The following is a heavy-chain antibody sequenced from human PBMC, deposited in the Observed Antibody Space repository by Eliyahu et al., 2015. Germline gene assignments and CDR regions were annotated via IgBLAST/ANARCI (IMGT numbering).Heavy chain of an antibody. V-gene: IGHV4-39*01. CDR2: IYYSGST. CDR3: ARRGLEAVAGIAFDI. Sequence: QLQLQXSGPGLVKPSXTXSLTCXVSGXPIXXSSXYWGWIRXPPGKGLEWIGSIYYSGSTYYNPSLKSRVTISVDTSKNQFSLKLSSVTAADTAVYYCARRGLEAVAGIAFDIWGQGTMVTVSS. CDR1: GXPIXXSSXY. D-gene: IGHD6-19*01. J-gene: IGHJ3*02.